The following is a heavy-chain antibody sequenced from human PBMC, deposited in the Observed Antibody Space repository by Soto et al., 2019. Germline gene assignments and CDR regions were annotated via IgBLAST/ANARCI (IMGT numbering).Heavy chain of an antibody. D-gene: IGHD2-21*02. CDR1: GGSISSGGYY. J-gene: IGHJ6*02. V-gene: IGHV4-31*03. CDR3: ARVCGGDCHYGMDV. Sequence: QVQLQESGPGLVKPSQTLSLTCTVSGGSISSGGYYWSWIRQHPGKGLEWIGYIYYSGSTYYNPSLKSRVTISGDTSKNQSALKLSSVTAADTAVYYCARVCGGDCHYGMDVWGQGTTVTVSS. CDR2: IYYSGST.